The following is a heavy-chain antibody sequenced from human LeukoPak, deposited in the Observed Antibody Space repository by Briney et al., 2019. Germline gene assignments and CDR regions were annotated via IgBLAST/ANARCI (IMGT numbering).Heavy chain of an antibody. CDR3: ARDRFGESVRWYFDL. J-gene: IGHJ2*01. CDR2: IKQDGSAK. Sequence: PGGSLRLSCAASGFTFSSYWMSWVRQAPGKGLEWVANIKQDGSAKYYVDSVKGRFTISRDNAKNSLYLQMNSLRAEDTAVYYCARDRFGESVRWYFDLWGRGTLVTVSS. D-gene: IGHD3-10*01. CDR1: GFTFSSYW. V-gene: IGHV3-7*01.